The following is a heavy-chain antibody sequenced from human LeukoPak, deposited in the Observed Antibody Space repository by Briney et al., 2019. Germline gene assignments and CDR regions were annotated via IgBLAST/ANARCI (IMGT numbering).Heavy chain of an antibody. CDR2: ITGGGENT. D-gene: IGHD7-27*01. CDR3: AKVLTGSQDY. J-gene: IGHJ4*02. CDR1: GFTFCSYA. Sequence: PGQSLRLSCAASGFTFCSYAMSWVRQAPGKGLEWVSTITGGGENTYYADSVRGRFTISRDNSKTTLHLQMNGLRPEDTAVYYCAKVLTGSQDYGGQGTLVTVSS. V-gene: IGHV3-23*01.